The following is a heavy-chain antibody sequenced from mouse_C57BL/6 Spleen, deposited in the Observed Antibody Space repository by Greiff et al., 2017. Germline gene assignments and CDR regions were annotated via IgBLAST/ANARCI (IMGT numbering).Heavy chain of an antibody. CDR1: GYTFTSYW. J-gene: IGHJ4*01. V-gene: IGHV1-55*01. CDR2: IYPGSGST. Sequence: VQLQQSGAELVKPGASVKMSCKASGYTFTSYWITWVKQRPGQGLEWIGDIYPGSGSTNYNEKFKSKATLTVDTSSSTAYMQLSSLTSEDSAVYYCARVDYYGSSGGYAMDYWGQGTSVTVSS. D-gene: IGHD1-1*01. CDR3: ARVDYYGSSGGYAMDY.